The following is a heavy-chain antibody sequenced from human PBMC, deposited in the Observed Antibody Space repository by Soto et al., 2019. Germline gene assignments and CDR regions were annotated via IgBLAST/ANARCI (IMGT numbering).Heavy chain of an antibody. V-gene: IGHV1-18*04. J-gene: IGHJ6*02. CDR1: GYTFTSYG. CDR3: ARDPDSSGWRYYYYYGMDV. CDR2: ISAYNGNT. D-gene: IGHD6-19*01. Sequence: ASVKVSCKASGYTFTSYGISWVRQAPGQGLEWMGWISAYNGNTNYAQKLQGRVTMTTDTSTSTAYMELRSLRSDDTAVYYCARDPDSSGWRYYYYYGMDVWGQGTTVTVSS.